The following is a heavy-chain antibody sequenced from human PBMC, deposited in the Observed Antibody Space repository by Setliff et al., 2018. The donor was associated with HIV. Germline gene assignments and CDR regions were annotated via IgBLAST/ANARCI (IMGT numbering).Heavy chain of an antibody. CDR1: GGSFSGYY. D-gene: IGHD1-20*01. CDR3: ARDNSDY. CDR2: INHSGST. J-gene: IGHJ4*02. V-gene: IGHV4-34*01. Sequence: ASETLSLTCAVYGGSFSGYYWSWIRQPPGKGLEWIGEINHSGSTNYNPSLKSRVTISVDTSKNQFSLKLSSVTAADTAVYYCARDNSDYWGQGTLVTVSS.